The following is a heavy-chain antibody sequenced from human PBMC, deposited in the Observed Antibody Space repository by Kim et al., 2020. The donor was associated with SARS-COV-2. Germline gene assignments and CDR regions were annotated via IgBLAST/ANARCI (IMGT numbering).Heavy chain of an antibody. CDR3: ARASYYGALDI. J-gene: IGHJ3*02. CDR2: VKDDGSST. CDR1: GFTFSYHW. D-gene: IGHD3-10*01. Sequence: GGSLRLSCAASGFTFSYHWMHWVRQAPGKGLVWVSRVKDDGSSTNYADSVKGRFTISRDNAKNALYLQMNSPRAEDTAVYYCARASYYGALDIWGQGTMVTVSS. V-gene: IGHV3-74*01.